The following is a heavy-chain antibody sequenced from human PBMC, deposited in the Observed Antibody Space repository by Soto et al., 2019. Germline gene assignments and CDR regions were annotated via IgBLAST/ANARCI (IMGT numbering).Heavy chain of an antibody. V-gene: IGHV4-31*03. Sequence: QVQLQESGPGLVKPSQTLSLTCTVSGGSISSGGYYWSWIRQHPGKGLEWIGYIYYSGSTYYNPSLKRRVTISVDTSKHQFSLTLGSVTAADTAVYYCARAGVRGVITNYYYYYGMDVWGQGTTVTVSS. J-gene: IGHJ6*02. CDR2: IYYSGST. D-gene: IGHD3-10*01. CDR1: GGSISSGGYY. CDR3: ARAGVRGVITNYYYYYGMDV.